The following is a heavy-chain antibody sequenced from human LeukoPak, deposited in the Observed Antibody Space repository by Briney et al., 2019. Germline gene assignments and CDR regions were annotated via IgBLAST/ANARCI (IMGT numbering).Heavy chain of an antibody. CDR2: IYTGDKT. V-gene: IGHV3-53*01. CDR3: VRGTAR. D-gene: IGHD4-17*01. J-gene: IGHJ4*02. Sequence: GGSLRLSCVVSGFSVSTQYMSWDRQAPGKGLEWVPVIYTGDKTYYADSVKGRFIISRDNSKNILYLQMDSLRAEDTALYYCVRGTARWGQGTLVTVSS. CDR1: GFSVSTQY.